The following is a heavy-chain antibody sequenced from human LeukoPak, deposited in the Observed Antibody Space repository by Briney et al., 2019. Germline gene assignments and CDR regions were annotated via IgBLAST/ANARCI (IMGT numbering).Heavy chain of an antibody. V-gene: IGHV4-59*01. CDR1: GDSIRSYY. CDR2: IYYSGSSGST. Sequence: SETLSLTCSVSGDSIRSYYWNWIRQPPGKGLEWIGYIYYSGSSGSTNYNPSLRSRVTTSADTSKNQFSLKMTSVTAADTAVYYCAGGGDGYQTRFDYWGQGTLLTVSS. CDR3: AGGGDGYQTRFDY. J-gene: IGHJ4*02. D-gene: IGHD5-24*01.